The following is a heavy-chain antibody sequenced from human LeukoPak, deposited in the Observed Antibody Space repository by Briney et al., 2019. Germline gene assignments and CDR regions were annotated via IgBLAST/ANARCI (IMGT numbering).Heavy chain of an antibody. J-gene: IGHJ4*02. CDR1: GFTFDDYA. V-gene: IGHV3-9*01. Sequence: GGSLRLSCAASGFTFDDYAMHWVRQAPGKGLEWVSGISWNSGGIGYADSVKGRFTISRDNAKNSLYLQMNSLRAEDTALYYCAKSFSGGSDFDYWGQGTLVTVSS. CDR2: ISWNSGGI. D-gene: IGHD3-10*01. CDR3: AKSFSGGSDFDY.